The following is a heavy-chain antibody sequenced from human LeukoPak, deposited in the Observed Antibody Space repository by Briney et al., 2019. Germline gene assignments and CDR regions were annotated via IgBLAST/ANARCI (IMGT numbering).Heavy chain of an antibody. CDR2: MNPNSGNT. D-gene: IGHD6-6*01. CDR1: GYTFTSYD. J-gene: IGHJ4*02. CDR3: ARGLLYSSSFPY. V-gene: IGHV1-8*03. Sequence: ASVKVSCKASGYTFTSYDINWVRQAAGQGLEGRGWMNPNSGNTGYAQKFQGRVTITRNTSISTAYMELSSLRSEDTAVYYCARGLLYSSSFPYWGQGTLVTVSS.